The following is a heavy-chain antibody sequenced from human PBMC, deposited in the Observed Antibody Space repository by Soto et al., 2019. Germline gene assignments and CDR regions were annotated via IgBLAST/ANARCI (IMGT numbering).Heavy chain of an antibody. CDR1: GGTFSSYA. CDR2: IIPIFGTA. Sequence: QVHLVQSGAEVKTPGSSVKVSCKTSGGTFSSYAISWVRLAPGQGLEWMGGIIPIFGTAKYAQKSQGRLTITADESTNTAYMELRSLRSEDTAVYYCARGGRDGYNREFAYWGQGTLVTVSS. J-gene: IGHJ4*02. CDR3: ARGGRDGYNREFAY. D-gene: IGHD1-1*01. V-gene: IGHV1-69*12.